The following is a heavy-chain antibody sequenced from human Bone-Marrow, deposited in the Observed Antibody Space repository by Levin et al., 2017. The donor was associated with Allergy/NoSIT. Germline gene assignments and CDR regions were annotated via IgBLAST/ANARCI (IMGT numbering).Heavy chain of an antibody. Sequence: PSETLSLTCTVSGGSIGTYYWSWIRQPPGKGLEWIGFIYYRGNTNYNPSLKSRVTISVDTSSNQFSLKLNSMTAADTAVYYCAGGAWDYYYLDVWGKGTTVTVSS. CDR1: GGSIGTYY. CDR2: IYYRGNT. D-gene: IGHD3-16*01. J-gene: IGHJ6*03. CDR3: AGGAWDYYYLDV. V-gene: IGHV4-59*12.